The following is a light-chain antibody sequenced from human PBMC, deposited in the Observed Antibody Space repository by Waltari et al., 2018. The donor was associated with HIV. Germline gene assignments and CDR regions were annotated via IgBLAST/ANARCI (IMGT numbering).Light chain of an antibody. Sequence: QSVLTQPASASGTPGQRVTISCSGSTSNIGTNNVNWYQQFPGSAPKLLIYSNHQRPSGDPDSCSGSKSETSASLAISGLQSEDEGDYYCATWDDSLNGYVFGPGTKVTVL. J-gene: IGLJ1*01. CDR1: TSNIGTNN. CDR3: ATWDDSLNGYV. CDR2: SNH. V-gene: IGLV1-44*01.